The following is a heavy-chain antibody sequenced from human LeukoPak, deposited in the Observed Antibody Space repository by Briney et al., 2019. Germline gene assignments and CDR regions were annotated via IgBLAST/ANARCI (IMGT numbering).Heavy chain of an antibody. V-gene: IGHV4-59*01. CDR3: ARDRKRAYYDFRSGSFHGMDV. Sequence: PSETLSLTCTVSGGSISSYYWSWIRQPPGKGLEWIGYIYYSGSTNYNPSLKSRVTISVDTSKNQFSLKLSSVTAADTAVYYCARDRKRAYYDFRSGSFHGMDVWGQGTTVTVSS. CDR1: GGSISSYY. D-gene: IGHD3-3*01. CDR2: IYYSGST. J-gene: IGHJ6*02.